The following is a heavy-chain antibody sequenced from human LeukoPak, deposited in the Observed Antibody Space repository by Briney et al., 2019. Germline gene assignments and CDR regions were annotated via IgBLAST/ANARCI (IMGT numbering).Heavy chain of an antibody. CDR1: GGSISSYY. CDR2: IYTSGST. D-gene: IGHD3-9*01. Sequence: SETLSLTCTVSGGSISSYYWSWIRQPAGKGLEWIGRIYTSGSTNYNPSLKSRVTISIDTSRNQFSLNLTSVTVADTAVYYCARDCPFDYYYYMDVWGKGTTVTISS. J-gene: IGHJ6*03. CDR3: ARDCPFDYYYYMDV. V-gene: IGHV4-4*07.